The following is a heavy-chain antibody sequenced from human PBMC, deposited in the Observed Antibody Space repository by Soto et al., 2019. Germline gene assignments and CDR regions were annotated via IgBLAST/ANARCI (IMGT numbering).Heavy chain of an antibody. D-gene: IGHD3-22*01. CDR3: LGYYYDSSGYTFDY. J-gene: IGHJ4*02. V-gene: IGHV4-39*01. CDR1: GGSISSSSYY. CDR2: IYYSGST. Sequence: SETLSLTCTVSGGSISSSSYYWGWIRQPPGKGLEWIGSIYYSGSTYYNPSLKSRVTISVDTSKNQFSLKLSSVTAADTAVYYCLGYYYDSSGYTFDYWGQGTLVTVS.